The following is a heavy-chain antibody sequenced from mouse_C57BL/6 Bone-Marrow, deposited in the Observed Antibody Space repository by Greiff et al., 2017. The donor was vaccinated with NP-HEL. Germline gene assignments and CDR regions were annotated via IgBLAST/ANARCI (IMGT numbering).Heavy chain of an antibody. CDR3: ARGEDYAMDY. CDR1: GYTFTSYW. J-gene: IGHJ4*01. V-gene: IGHV1-69*01. Sequence: QVQLQQPGAELVMPGASVKLSCKASGYTFTSYWMHWVKQRPGQGLEWIGEIDPSDSYTHYNQKFKGKSTLTVDKSSSTAYMQLSSLTSEDSAVYYCARGEDYAMDYWGQGTSVTVSS. CDR2: IDPSDSYT.